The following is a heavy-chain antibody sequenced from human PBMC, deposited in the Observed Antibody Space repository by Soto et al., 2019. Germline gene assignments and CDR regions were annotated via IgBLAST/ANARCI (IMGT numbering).Heavy chain of an antibody. J-gene: IGHJ6*02. CDR2: INPNSGDT. CDR1: GYTFTGYY. Sequence: ASVKVSCKASGYTFTGYYVHWVRQAPGQGLEWVGWINPNSGDTYLAQRFQGRVTMNRDTSIGTAYMELRGLTSDDTAEYYCAKGGAIVAAGTRVYLYNAMDVWGQGTTVTSP. CDR3: AKGGAIVAAGTRVYLYNAMDV. D-gene: IGHD1-26*01. V-gene: IGHV1-2*02.